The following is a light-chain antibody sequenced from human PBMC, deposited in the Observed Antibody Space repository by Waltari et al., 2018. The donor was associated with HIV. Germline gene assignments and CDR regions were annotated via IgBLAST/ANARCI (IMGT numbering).Light chain of an antibody. CDR2: RNN. Sequence: QSVLTQPPSASGTPGQRVTISCSGSSSNIGSNYVYWYQQLPGTAPKLLIYRNNQRPSGLPDRFSGSKSGTSASLAISGLRSEDEADYYCAAWVDSLSVVFGGGTKLTVL. J-gene: IGLJ2*01. V-gene: IGLV1-47*01. CDR3: AAWVDSLSVV. CDR1: SSNIGSNY.